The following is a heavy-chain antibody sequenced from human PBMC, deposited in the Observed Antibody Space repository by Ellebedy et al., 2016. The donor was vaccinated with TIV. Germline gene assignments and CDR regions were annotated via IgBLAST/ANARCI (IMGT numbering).Heavy chain of an antibody. Sequence: AASVKVSCKASGYTFTSYGIRLVRPAPGQGLEWMGWISAYNGNTNYAQKLQGRVTMTTDTSTSTAYMELRSLRSDDTAVFYCAKSGLFGELLYLDYWGQGTLVTVSS. CDR2: ISAYNGNT. J-gene: IGHJ4*02. CDR3: AKSGLFGELLYLDY. V-gene: IGHV1-18*01. CDR1: GYTFTSYG. D-gene: IGHD3-10*02.